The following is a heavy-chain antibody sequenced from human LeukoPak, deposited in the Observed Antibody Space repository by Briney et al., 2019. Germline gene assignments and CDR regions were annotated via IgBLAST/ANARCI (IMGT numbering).Heavy chain of an antibody. J-gene: IGHJ4*02. CDR2: ISSSSSYI. CDR3: ARGAVPTPRPSPRPFDN. D-gene: IGHD4-17*01. Sequence: GGSLRLSCAASGFTFSSYSMNWVRQAPGKGLEWVSSISSSSSYIYYADSVKGRFTISRDNAKNSLYLQMNSLRAEDTAVYYCARGAVPTPRPSPRPFDNGAQETLVPVPS. V-gene: IGHV3-21*01. CDR1: GFTFSSYS.